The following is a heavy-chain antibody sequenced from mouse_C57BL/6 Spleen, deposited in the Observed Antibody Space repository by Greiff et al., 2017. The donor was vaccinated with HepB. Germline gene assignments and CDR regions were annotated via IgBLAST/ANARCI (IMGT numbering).Heavy chain of an antibody. D-gene: IGHD2-5*01. Sequence: QVQLQQSGPELVKPGASVKISCKASGYAFSSSWMNWVKQRPGKGLEWIGRIYPGDGATNYNGKFKGKATLTADKSSSTAYMQLSSLTSEDSAVYFCARAYYSNHYYAMDYWGQGTSVTVSS. CDR1: GYAFSSSW. CDR3: ARAYYSNHYYAMDY. J-gene: IGHJ4*01. V-gene: IGHV1-82*01. CDR2: IYPGDGAT.